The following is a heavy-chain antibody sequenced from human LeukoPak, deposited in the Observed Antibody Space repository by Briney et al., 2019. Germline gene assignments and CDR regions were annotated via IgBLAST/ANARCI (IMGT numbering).Heavy chain of an antibody. J-gene: IGHJ3*02. D-gene: IGHD3-10*01. Sequence: GASLRLSCAASGFTFSSYAMSWVRQAPGKGLEWVSAISGSGGSTYYADPVKGRFTISRDNSKNTLYLQMNSLRAEDTAVYYCAKSYGSGSYYAFDIWGQGTMVTVSS. CDR2: ISGSGGST. CDR1: GFTFSSYA. V-gene: IGHV3-23*01. CDR3: AKSYGSGSYYAFDI.